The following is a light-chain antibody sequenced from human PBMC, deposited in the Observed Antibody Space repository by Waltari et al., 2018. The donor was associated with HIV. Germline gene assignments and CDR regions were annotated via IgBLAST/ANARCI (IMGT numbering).Light chain of an antibody. J-gene: IGKJ5*01. V-gene: IGKV3-11*01. CDR1: QSVSSY. CDR3: QQRSNWPPRLT. CDR2: DAS. Sequence: EIVLTQSPATLSLSPGESATLSCRASQSVSSYLAWYQQKPGQAPRLLIYDASNRATGIPARFSGSGSGTDFTLTISSLEPEDFAVYYCQQRSNWPPRLTFGQGTRLEIK.